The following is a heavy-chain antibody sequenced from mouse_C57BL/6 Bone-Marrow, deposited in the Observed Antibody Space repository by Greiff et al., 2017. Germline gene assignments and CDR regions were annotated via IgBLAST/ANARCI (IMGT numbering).Heavy chain of an antibody. J-gene: IGHJ4*01. CDR3: ARTGTGNAMDY. Sequence: EVKLVESGPGLAKPSQTLSFTCTVTGYSITSDYWNWIRKFPGNKLEYMGYISSSSSNNYNPPLKSRISITRDTSTNQYYLQLNSVTTEDTATYYCARTGTGNAMDYWGQGTSVTVSS. V-gene: IGHV3-8*01. CDR1: GYSITSDY. CDR2: ISSSSSN. D-gene: IGHD2-14*01.